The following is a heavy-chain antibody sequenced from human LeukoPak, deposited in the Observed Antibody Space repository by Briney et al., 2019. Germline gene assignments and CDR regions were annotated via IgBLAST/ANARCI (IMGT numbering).Heavy chain of an antibody. D-gene: IGHD3-16*02. CDR3: ARSLNYDYVWGSYRCDY. CDR2: IIPIFGTA. Sequence: SVKVSCKASGYTFTSHYMHWVRQAPGQGLEWMGGIIPIFGTANYAQKFQGRATITADKPTSTAYMELSSLRSEDTAVYYCARSLNYDYVWGSYRCDYWGQGTLVTVSS. CDR1: GYTFTSHY. J-gene: IGHJ4*02. V-gene: IGHV1-69*06.